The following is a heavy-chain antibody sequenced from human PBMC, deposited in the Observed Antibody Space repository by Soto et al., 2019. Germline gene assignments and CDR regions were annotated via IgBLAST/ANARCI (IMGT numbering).Heavy chain of an antibody. J-gene: IGHJ6*02. CDR2: IWYDGSNK. CDR3: ARDMTTAARPYYYYYGMDV. D-gene: IGHD6-6*01. Sequence: GGSLRLSCAASGFTFSSYGMHWVRQAPGKGLEWVAVIWYDGSNKYYADSVKGRFTISRDNSKNTLYLQMNSLRAEDTAVYYCARDMTTAARPYYYYYGMDVWGQGTSVTVSS. CDR1: GFTFSSYG. V-gene: IGHV3-33*01.